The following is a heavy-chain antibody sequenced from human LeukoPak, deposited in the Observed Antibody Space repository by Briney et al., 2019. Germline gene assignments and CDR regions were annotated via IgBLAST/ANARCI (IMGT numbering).Heavy chain of an antibody. V-gene: IGHV3-48*04. D-gene: IGHD3-10*01. CDR2: SSPGDSTI. Sequence: GGSLRLSCVTPGFSFVNYNMNWVRQAPGRGLEWLAFSSPGDSTIYYADSVKGRFTISRDDARNSVFLQMNSLRAEDTAVYYCVRARELDVWGKGTTVTVSS. J-gene: IGHJ6*04. CDR3: VRARELDV. CDR1: GFSFVNYN.